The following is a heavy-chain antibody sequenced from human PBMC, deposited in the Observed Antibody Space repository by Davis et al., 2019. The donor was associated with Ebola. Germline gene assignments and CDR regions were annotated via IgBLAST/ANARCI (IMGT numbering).Heavy chain of an antibody. Sequence: GESLKISCKGSGYSFTSYWIGWVRQMPGKGLEWMGIIYPGDSDTRYSPSFQGQVTISADESISTAYLQWSSLKASDTAMYYCARGTDGYNPGGYFDSWGQGTLVTVSS. V-gene: IGHV5-51*01. CDR2: IYPGDSDT. CDR3: ARGTDGYNPGGYFDS. J-gene: IGHJ4*02. CDR1: GYSFTSYW. D-gene: IGHD5-24*01.